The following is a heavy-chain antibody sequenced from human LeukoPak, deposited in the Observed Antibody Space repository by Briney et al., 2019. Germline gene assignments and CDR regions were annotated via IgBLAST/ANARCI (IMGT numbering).Heavy chain of an antibody. CDR1: GGTFSSYA. Sequence: SVKVSCKASGGTFSSYAISWVRQAPGQGLEWMGRIIPIFGTANYAQKFQGRLTITTDESTSTAYMELSSLRSEDTAVYYCARDGSDGYNLSFDYWGQGTLVTVSS. J-gene: IGHJ4*02. CDR2: IIPIFGTA. V-gene: IGHV1-69*05. CDR3: ARDGSDGYNLSFDY. D-gene: IGHD5-24*01.